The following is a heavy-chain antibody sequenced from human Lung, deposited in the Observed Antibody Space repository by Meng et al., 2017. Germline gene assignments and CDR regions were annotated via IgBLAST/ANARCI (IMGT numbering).Heavy chain of an antibody. J-gene: IGHJ4*02. D-gene: IGHD3-22*01. V-gene: IGHV4-34*01. Sequence: SETLPLTCAVYVGSLSDYYWTWIRQSPGKGLEWIGHINHSGSTNYNPSLKSRLTMSVDTSKNQFSLELSSVTAADTAVYYCARGRSSGYYSPLDYWGQGTLVTVSS. CDR3: ARGRSSGYYSPLDY. CDR2: INHSGST. CDR1: VGSLSDYY.